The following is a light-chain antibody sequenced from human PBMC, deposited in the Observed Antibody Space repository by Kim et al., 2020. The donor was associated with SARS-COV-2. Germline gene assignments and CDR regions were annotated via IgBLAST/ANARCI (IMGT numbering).Light chain of an antibody. Sequence: TSVGDRVTITCRASQDIRNDLGWYQHKSGQAPKVLIYGASTLQSGVPSRFSGSGSGTDFTLTISSLQPEDFATYYCLQDYSYPRTFGQGTKVEIK. J-gene: IGKJ1*01. CDR1: QDIRND. CDR2: GAS. CDR3: LQDYSYPRT. V-gene: IGKV1-6*01.